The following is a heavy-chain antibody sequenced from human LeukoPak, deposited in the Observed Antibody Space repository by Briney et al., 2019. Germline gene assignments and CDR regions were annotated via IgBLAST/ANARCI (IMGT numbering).Heavy chain of an antibody. CDR1: GGSISSYY. Sequence: SETLSLTCTVSGGSISSYYWSWIRQPPGKGLEWIGYIYTSGSTNYNPSLKSRVTISVDTSKNQFSLKLSSVTAADTAVYYCARRPRGNYYSYMDVWGKGTTVTVSS. CDR3: ARRPRGNYYSYMDV. CDR2: IYTSGST. J-gene: IGHJ6*03. V-gene: IGHV4-4*09. D-gene: IGHD1-26*01.